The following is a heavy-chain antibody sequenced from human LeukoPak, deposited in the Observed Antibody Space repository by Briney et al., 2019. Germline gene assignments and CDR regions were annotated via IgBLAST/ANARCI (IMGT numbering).Heavy chain of an antibody. CDR3: AKGLVYCSGGSCYLYYFDY. D-gene: IGHD2-15*01. V-gene: IGHV3-23*01. Sequence: PGGSLRLSCAASGFTFSTYAVNWVRQAPGKGLEWVSTISGSGGSTYYADSVKGRFTISRDNSKNTLYLQMNSLRAEDTAVYYCAKGLVYCSGGSCYLYYFDYWGQGTLVTVSS. CDR2: ISGSGGST. CDR1: GFTFSTYA. J-gene: IGHJ4*02.